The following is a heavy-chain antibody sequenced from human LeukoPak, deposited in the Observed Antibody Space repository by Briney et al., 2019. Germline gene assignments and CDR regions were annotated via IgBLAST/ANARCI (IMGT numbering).Heavy chain of an antibody. V-gene: IGHV3-30*02. Sequence: PGGSLRLSCAASGFTFSNAWMSWVRQAPGKGLEWVAFIRYDGSNKYYADSVKGRFTISRDNSKNTLYLQMNSLRAEDTAVYYCAINGYCSSTSCYDYYYYYMDVWGKGTTVTISS. J-gene: IGHJ6*03. CDR2: IRYDGSNK. CDR3: AINGYCSSTSCYDYYYYYMDV. D-gene: IGHD2-2*01. CDR1: GFTFSNAW.